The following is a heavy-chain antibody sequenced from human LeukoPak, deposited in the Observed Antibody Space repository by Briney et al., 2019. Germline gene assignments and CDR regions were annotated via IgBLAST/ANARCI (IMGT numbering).Heavy chain of an antibody. CDR3: AKGRYESSGFNWAA. CDR2: LSGSGGSA. Sequence: GGSLRISCAASGFTFSNYAMTWVRQAPGKGLEWVSILSGSGGSAYYADSVKGRFTISRDNSKNTLYLQVNSLRVEDTAVYYCAKGRYESSGFNWAAWGQGTLVTVSS. V-gene: IGHV3-23*01. J-gene: IGHJ4*02. D-gene: IGHD3-22*01. CDR1: GFTFSNYA.